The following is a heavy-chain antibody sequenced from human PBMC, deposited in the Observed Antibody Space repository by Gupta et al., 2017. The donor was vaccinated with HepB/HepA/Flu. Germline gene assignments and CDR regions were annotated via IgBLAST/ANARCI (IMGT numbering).Heavy chain of an antibody. V-gene: IGHV3-66*01. CDR2: IESGGTT. D-gene: IGHD3-3*01. J-gene: IGHJ4*02. CDR3: VREPPSGNNFDY. Sequence: EVQLVESGGDLVQPGGSLRLSCAASGFTVSSPYMDWVRQAPGKGLQWVSVIESGGTTRFADSVKARFSVSRDISKNMVFLHMSALTGDDTAVYYCVREPPSGNNFDYWGQGTLVTVSS. CDR1: GFTVSSPY.